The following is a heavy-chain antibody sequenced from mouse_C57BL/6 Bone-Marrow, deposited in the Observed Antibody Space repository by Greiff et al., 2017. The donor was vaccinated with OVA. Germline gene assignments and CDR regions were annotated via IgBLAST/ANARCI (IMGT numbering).Heavy chain of an antibody. CDR1: GYTFTSYW. J-gene: IGHJ3*01. CDR2: IHPNSGST. V-gene: IGHV1-64*01. Sequence: VQLQQPGAELVKPGASVKLSCKASGYTFTSYWMHWVKQRPGQGLEWIGMIHPNSGSTNYNEKFKSKATLTVDKSSSTAYMLLSSLTSEDSAVYYCARGGLRGTYWGQGTLVTVSA. CDR3: ARGGLRGTY. D-gene: IGHD1-1*01.